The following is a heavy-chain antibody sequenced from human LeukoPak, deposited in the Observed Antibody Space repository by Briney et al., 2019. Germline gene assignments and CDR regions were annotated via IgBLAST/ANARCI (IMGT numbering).Heavy chain of an antibody. CDR2: INHSGGT. V-gene: IGHV4-34*01. Sequence: SETLSLTCAVYGGSFSGYYWSWIRQPPGKGLEWIGEINHSGGTNYNPSLKSRVTISVDTSKNQFSLKLSSVTAADTAVYYCARRGTAAARDYWGQGTLVTVSS. CDR1: GGSFSGYY. J-gene: IGHJ4*02. CDR3: ARRGTAAARDY. D-gene: IGHD6-13*01.